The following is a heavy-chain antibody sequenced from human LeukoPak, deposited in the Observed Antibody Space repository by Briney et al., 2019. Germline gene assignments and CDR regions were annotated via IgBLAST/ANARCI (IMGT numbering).Heavy chain of an antibody. J-gene: IGHJ4*02. V-gene: IGHV4-30-4*08. D-gene: IGHD2-2*01. CDR3: ARTNVPATRRTSNYYFDY. CDR2: IYYSGSN. Sequence: PSQTLSLTCTVSGGSISSGDYYWSWIRQPPGKGLEGIVYIYYSGSNYYNPSLKSGITIAVDKYKNQFSLKLSSVTAADTAVYYCARTNVPATRRTSNYYFDYWGQGTLVTVSS. CDR1: GGSISSGDYY.